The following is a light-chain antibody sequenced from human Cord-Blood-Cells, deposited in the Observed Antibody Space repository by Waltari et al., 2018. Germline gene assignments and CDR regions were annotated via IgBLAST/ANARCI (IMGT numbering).Light chain of an antibody. CDR2: ESS. Sequence: QSALTQPASVSGSPGQSITISCTGTSSDVGSYNLVSWYQQHPGKAPKLMIYESSKRPSGVSNRFSGSKYGNTASLTISGLQAEDEADYYCCSYAGSSTVVFGGGTKLTVL. V-gene: IGLV2-23*01. CDR1: SSDVGSYNL. CDR3: CSYAGSSTVV. J-gene: IGLJ2*01.